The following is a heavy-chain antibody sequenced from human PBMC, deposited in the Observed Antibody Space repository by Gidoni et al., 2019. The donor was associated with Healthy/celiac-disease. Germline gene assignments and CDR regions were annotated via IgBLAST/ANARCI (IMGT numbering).Heavy chain of an antibody. CDR2: INPNSGGT. D-gene: IGHD3-16*02. Sequence: QVQLVQSGAEVKKPGASVKVSCKASGYTFTGYYMHWVRQAPGQGVEWMGWINPNSGGTNYAKKFQGWVTMTRDTSISTAYMELSRLRSDDTAVYYCARGEEAGRIVYWGQGTLVTVSS. CDR1: GYTFTGYY. CDR3: ARGEEAGRIVY. J-gene: IGHJ4*02. V-gene: IGHV1-2*04.